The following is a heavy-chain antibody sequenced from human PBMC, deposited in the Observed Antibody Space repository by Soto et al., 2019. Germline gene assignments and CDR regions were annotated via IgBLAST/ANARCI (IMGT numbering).Heavy chain of an antibody. J-gene: IGHJ4*02. CDR3: ARDMGYYYDSSGYHFDY. CDR2: ISSSSYI. Sequence: GGSLRLSCAASGFTFSSYSMNWVRQAPGKGLEWVSSISSSSYIYYADSVKGRFTISRDNAKNSLYLQMNSLRAEDTAVYYCARDMGYYYDSSGYHFDYWGQGTLVTVSS. CDR1: GFTFSSYS. D-gene: IGHD3-22*01. V-gene: IGHV3-21*01.